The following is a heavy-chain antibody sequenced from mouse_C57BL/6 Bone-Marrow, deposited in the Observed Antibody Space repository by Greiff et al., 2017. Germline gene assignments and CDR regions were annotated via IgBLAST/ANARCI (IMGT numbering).Heavy chain of an antibody. V-gene: IGHV3-6*01. CDR3: ARGGAMDY. CDR1: GYSITSGYY. J-gene: IGHJ4*01. CDR2: ISYDGSN. Sequence: EVQLVASGPGLVKPSQSLSLTCSVTGYSITSGYYWNWIRQFPGNKLEWMGYISYDGSNNYNPSLKNRISITRDTSKNQFFLKLNSVTTEDTATYYCARGGAMDYWGQGTSVTVSS.